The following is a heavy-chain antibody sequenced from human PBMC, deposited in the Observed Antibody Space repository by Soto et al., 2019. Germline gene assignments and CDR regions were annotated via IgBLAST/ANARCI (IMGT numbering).Heavy chain of an antibody. J-gene: IGHJ4*02. CDR2: ISSSGSTI. CDR3: ASEDDSRYCSGGSCYSGNLRGYY. CDR1: GFTFSDYY. V-gene: IGHV3-11*01. Sequence: PGGSLRLSCAASGFTFSDYYMSWIRQAPGKGLEWVSYISSSGSTIYYADSVKGRFTISRDNAKNSLYLQLNSLRAEDMAVYYCASEDDSRYCSGGSCYSGNLRGYYWGQGTLVTVSS. D-gene: IGHD2-15*01.